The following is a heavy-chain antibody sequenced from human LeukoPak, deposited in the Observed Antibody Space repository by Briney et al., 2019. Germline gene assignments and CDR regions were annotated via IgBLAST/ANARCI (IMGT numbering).Heavy chain of an antibody. D-gene: IGHD2-2*02. Sequence: GGSLRLSCAASGFTVSSNYMSWVRQAPGKGLEWVSVIYSGGSTYYADSVKGRFTISRDNSKNTLYLQMNSLRAEDTAVYYCARDRDYCSSTSCYRTNYYYYGMDVWGQGTTVTVS. CDR3: ARDRDYCSSTSCYRTNYYYYGMDV. CDR1: GFTVSSNY. V-gene: IGHV3-66*01. J-gene: IGHJ6*02. CDR2: IYSGGST.